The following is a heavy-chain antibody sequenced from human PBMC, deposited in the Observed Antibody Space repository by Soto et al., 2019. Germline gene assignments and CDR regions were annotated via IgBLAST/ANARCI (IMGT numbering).Heavy chain of an antibody. Sequence: GSVKVASTSSGYTSTISDIPWVRQAPGQGLESMGWISAYNGNTNYAQKLPGRATMTTDTSTSTAYMELRSLRSDDTAVYYCARVVVGAFDIWGQGTMVTVSS. J-gene: IGHJ3*02. D-gene: IGHD2-15*01. CDR3: ARVVVGAFDI. V-gene: IGHV1-18*01. CDR1: GYTSTISD. CDR2: ISAYNGNT.